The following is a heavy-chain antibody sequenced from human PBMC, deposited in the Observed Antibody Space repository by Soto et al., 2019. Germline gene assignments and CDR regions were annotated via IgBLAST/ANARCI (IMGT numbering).Heavy chain of an antibody. D-gene: IGHD2-2*01. Sequence: ASVKVSCKASGGTFSSYAISWVRQAPGQGLEWMGGIIPIFGTANYAQKFQGRVTITADESTSTAYMELSSLRSEDTAVYYCARDHCISTSCYENWFDPWGQGTLVTVSS. J-gene: IGHJ5*02. CDR1: GGTFSSYA. CDR3: ARDHCISTSCYENWFDP. CDR2: IIPIFGTA. V-gene: IGHV1-69*13.